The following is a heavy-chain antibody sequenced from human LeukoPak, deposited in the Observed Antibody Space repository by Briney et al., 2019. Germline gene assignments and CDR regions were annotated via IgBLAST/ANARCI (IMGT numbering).Heavy chain of an antibody. D-gene: IGHD4-17*01. V-gene: IGHV4-34*01. CDR3: ARARYGPDY. Sequence: PSETLSLTCAVYGGSFSGCYWSWIRQPPGKGLEWIGEINHSGSTNYNPSLKSRVTISVDTSKNQFSLKLSSVTAADTAVYYCARARYGPDYWGQGTLVTVSS. CDR1: GGSFSGCY. CDR2: INHSGST. J-gene: IGHJ4*02.